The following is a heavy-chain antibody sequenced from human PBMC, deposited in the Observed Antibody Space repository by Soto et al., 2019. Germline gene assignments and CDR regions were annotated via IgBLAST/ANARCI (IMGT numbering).Heavy chain of an antibody. CDR1: GFTFSSYS. J-gene: IGHJ6*02. V-gene: IGHV3-48*02. CDR3: ASPGGYSGYGPYYYYGMDV. D-gene: IGHD5-12*01. Sequence: PVGSLRLSCAASGFTFSSYSMNWVRQAPGKGLEWVSYISSSSSTIYYADSVKGRFTISRDNAKNSLYLQMNSLRDEDTAVYYCASPGGYSGYGPYYYYGMDVWGQGTTVTVSS. CDR2: ISSSSSTI.